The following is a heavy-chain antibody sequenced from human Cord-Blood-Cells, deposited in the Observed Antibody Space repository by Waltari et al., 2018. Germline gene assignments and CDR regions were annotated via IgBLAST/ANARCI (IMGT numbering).Heavy chain of an antibody. CDR1: GGSFSGYY. Sequence: QVQLQQWGAGLLKPSETLSLTCAVYGGSFSGYYWSWIRQPPGKGLEWIGEINHSGSTNDNPSLKSRVTISVDTSKNQFSLKLSSVTAADTAVYYCARGRMGTSCYDYWGQGTLVTVSS. V-gene: IGHV4-34*01. D-gene: IGHD2-2*01. CDR2: INHSGST. CDR3: ARGRMGTSCYDY. J-gene: IGHJ4*02.